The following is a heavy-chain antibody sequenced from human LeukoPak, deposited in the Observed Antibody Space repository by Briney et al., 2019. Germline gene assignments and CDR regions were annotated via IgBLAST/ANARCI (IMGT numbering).Heavy chain of an antibody. Sequence: GGSLRLSCAAPGFTFSSYSMNWVRQAPGKGLEWVSSISTGSSYIYYADSVKGRFTISRDNAKNSLYLQMNSLRAEDTAVYYCASTYYYDTQDWGQGTLVTVSS. D-gene: IGHD3-22*01. CDR3: ASTYYYDTQD. CDR2: ISTGSSYI. V-gene: IGHV3-21*01. CDR1: GFTFSSYS. J-gene: IGHJ4*02.